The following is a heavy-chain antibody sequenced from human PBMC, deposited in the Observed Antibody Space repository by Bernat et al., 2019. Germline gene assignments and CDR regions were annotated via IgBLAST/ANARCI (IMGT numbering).Heavy chain of an antibody. CDR1: GYTFSSHG. V-gene: IGHV3-33*01. Sequence: QVQLLESGGGVVQPGRSLRLSCVASGYTFSSHGVHWFRQAPGKGLEWVAVIWYDGSNQYYADSVKGRFTISRDNSQNTVYLQMNSLRAEDTAMYYCVREYGDHTDYWGQGTLVIVSS. CDR2: IWYDGSNQ. CDR3: VREYGDHTDY. D-gene: IGHD2-21*02. J-gene: IGHJ4*02.